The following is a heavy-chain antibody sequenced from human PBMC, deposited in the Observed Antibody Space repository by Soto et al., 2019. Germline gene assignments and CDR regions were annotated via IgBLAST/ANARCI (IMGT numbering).Heavy chain of an antibody. Sequence: GGSLRLSCAASGFTFSSYWMSWVRQAPGKGLEWVANIKQDGSEKYYVDSVKGRFTISRDNAKNSLYLQMNSLRAEDTAVYYCARYSSSLWYYFDYWGQGTLVTVSS. J-gene: IGHJ4*02. CDR2: IKQDGSEK. CDR1: GFTFSSYW. CDR3: ARYSSSLWYYFDY. V-gene: IGHV3-7*01. D-gene: IGHD6-13*01.